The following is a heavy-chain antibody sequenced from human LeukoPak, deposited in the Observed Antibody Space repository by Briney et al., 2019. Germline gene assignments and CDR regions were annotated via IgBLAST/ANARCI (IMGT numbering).Heavy chain of an antibody. CDR1: GFTFSSYG. Sequence: GGSLRLSCAASGFTFSSYGMHWVRQAPGKGLEWVAVISYDGSNKYYADSVKGRFTISRDNSKNTLYLQMNSLRAEDAAVYYCAKRAAYYYMDVWGKGTTVTVSS. CDR3: AKRAAYYYMDV. J-gene: IGHJ6*03. CDR2: ISYDGSNK. V-gene: IGHV3-30*18.